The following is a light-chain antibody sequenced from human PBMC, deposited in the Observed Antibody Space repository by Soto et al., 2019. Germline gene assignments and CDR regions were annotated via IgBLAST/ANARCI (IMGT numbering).Light chain of an antibody. CDR1: QRISTN. Sequence: IEMTQSPPILSLSPGEGATLSCRASQRISTNLAWYQHIPGQAPRLLMVSSSRRPTDVPARFSGSGSGTDFTLTISSLQSEDSEFYYCQQYNNLPPTFGQGTKVDIK. V-gene: IGKV3-15*01. CDR3: QQYNNLPPT. CDR2: SSS. J-gene: IGKJ1*01.